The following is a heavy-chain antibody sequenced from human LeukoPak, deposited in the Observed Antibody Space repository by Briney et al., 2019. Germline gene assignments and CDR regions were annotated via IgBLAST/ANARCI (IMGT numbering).Heavy chain of an antibody. CDR2: IYYTGST. Sequence: SETLSLTCTVSGGSGGFISTYYWSWIRQPPGKGLEWIGYIYYTGSTNYNPSLKSRVTISVDTSKNQFSLKLSSVTAADTAVYYCARHSRLWFGESYWYFDLWGRGTLVTVSS. CDR3: ARHSRLWFGESYWYFDL. V-gene: IGHV4-59*08. J-gene: IGHJ2*01. CDR1: GGSGGFISTYY. D-gene: IGHD3-10*01.